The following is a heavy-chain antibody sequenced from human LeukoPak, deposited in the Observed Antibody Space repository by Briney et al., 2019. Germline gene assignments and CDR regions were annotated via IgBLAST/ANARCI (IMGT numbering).Heavy chain of an antibody. J-gene: IGHJ4*02. CDR3: ARELGGFLGAAGFDY. D-gene: IGHD3-3*01. V-gene: IGHV1-2*06. CDR1: GYTFTGYY. CDR2: INPNSGGT. Sequence: ASVKVSCKASGYTFTGYYMHWVRQAPGQGLEWMGRINPNSGGTNYAQKFQGRVTMTRDTSISTAYMELSRLRSDDTAVYYCARELGGFLGAAGFDYWGQGTLVTVSS.